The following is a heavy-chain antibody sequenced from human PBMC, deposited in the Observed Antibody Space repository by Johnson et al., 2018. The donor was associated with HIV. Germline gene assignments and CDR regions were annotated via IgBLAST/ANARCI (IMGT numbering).Heavy chain of an antibody. V-gene: IGHV3-66*01. CDR1: GFTVSSNY. J-gene: IGHJ3*02. Sequence: VQLVESGGGLVQPGGSLRLSCVVSGFTVSSNYITWVRQAPGKGPEWVAVIYSGGDTYYADSVKGSFTISRDDSKNTLYLQMNSLRVEDTAVYFCARAPGYSRAFDIWGQGTMVTVSS. CDR3: ARAPGYSRAFDI. CDR2: IYSGGDT. D-gene: IGHD5-18*01.